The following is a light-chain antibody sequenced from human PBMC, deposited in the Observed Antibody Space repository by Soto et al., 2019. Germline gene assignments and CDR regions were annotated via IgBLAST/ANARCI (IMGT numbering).Light chain of an antibody. V-gene: IGKV3-20*01. CDR2: GAS. Sequence: EIVLTQSPATLSLSPGERATLSCRASQSVGSDLAWYQQKPGQAPRLLIYGASSRATGIPDRFSGSGSGTDFTLTISRLEPEDFAVYYCQQYDATPWTFGQGTKVDI. CDR3: QQYDATPWT. J-gene: IGKJ1*01. CDR1: QSVGSD.